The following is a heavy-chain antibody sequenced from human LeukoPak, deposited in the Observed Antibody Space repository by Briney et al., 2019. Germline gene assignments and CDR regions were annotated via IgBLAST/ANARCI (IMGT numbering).Heavy chain of an antibody. CDR1: GGSFSGYY. J-gene: IGHJ4*02. CDR2: INHSGST. V-gene: IGHV4-34*01. D-gene: IGHD2-2*02. CDR3: ARDTPPH. Sequence: SETLSLTCAVYGGSFSGYYWSWIRQPPGKGLEWIGEINHSGSTNYNPSLKSRVTISVDTSKNQFSLKLSSVTAADTAVYYCARDTPPHWGQGTLVTVSS.